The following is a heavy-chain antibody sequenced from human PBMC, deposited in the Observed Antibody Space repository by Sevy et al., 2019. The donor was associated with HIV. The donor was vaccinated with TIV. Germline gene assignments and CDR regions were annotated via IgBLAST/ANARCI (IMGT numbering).Heavy chain of an antibody. V-gene: IGHV4-39*01. Sequence: SETLSLTCTVSGDSIRSSVHFWAWIRRPPGKGLQWLGSIHHRGDSYYNPSLRSRVTISVDTSKNQVSLNLNSMTAADTAVYFCARHCLHYFDNTGYGEAFDIWGQGSLVTVSS. CDR3: ARHCLHYFDNTGYGEAFDI. D-gene: IGHD3-22*01. CDR1: GDSIRSSVHF. CDR2: IHHRGDS. J-gene: IGHJ3*02.